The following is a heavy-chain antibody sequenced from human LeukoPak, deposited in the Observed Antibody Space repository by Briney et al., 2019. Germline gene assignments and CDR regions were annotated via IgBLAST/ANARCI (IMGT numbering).Heavy chain of an antibody. D-gene: IGHD5-18*01. CDR2: ISRSGTTI. J-gene: IGHJ4*02. Sequence: PGGSLRLSCAASGFTFSGYEMNWVRQAPGKGLEWVSYISRSGTTIHYADSVEGRFTMSRDNAKNSLFLQMNSLRVEDTAVYYCARDRGYGYGHFDYWGQGTLVTVSS. CDR3: ARDRGYGYGHFDY. CDR1: GFTFSGYE. V-gene: IGHV3-48*03.